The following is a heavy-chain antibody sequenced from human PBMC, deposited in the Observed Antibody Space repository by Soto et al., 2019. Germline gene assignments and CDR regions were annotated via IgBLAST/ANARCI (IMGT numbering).Heavy chain of an antibody. J-gene: IGHJ4*02. V-gene: IGHV3-23*01. CDR3: AKGRGYCSSTSCYVGSDY. CDR2: ISGSGGST. CDR1: GFTFSSYA. Sequence: GGSLRLSCAASGFTFSSYAMSWVRQAPGKGLEWVSAISGSGGSTYYADSVKGRFTISRDNSKNTLYLQMNSLRAEDTAVYYCAKGRGYCSSTSCYVGSDYWGRGTLVTVSS. D-gene: IGHD2-2*01.